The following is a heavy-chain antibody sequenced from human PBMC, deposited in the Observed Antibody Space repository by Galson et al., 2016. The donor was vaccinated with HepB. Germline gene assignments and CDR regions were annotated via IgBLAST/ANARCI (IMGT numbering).Heavy chain of an antibody. V-gene: IGHV3-11*06. J-gene: IGHJ6*03. Sequence: SLRLSCAASGFWFNDYYMIWIRQTPETGLEWVSYIGTRSGYNNYADSVKGRFTISRDSTRNSVYLQMNSLRVEDTAVYYCARLSAAAAPYYYYYMDVWGKGTTVTVSS. CDR2: IGTRSGYN. CDR3: ARLSAAAAPYYYYYMDV. D-gene: IGHD6-13*01. CDR1: GFWFNDYY.